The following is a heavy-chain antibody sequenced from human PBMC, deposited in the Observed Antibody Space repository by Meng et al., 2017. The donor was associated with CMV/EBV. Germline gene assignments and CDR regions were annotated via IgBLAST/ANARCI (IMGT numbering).Heavy chain of an antibody. CDR3: ARAPLIAAAGIGYIAAFDI. Sequence: FSSYWMHWVRQAPGKGLVWVSRINGDGTSTSYADSVKGRFTISRDDAKNTLYLQMNSLRAEDTAVYYCARAPLIAAAGIGYIAAFDIWGQGTMVTVSS. CDR1: FSSYW. CDR2: INGDGTST. J-gene: IGHJ3*02. D-gene: IGHD6-13*01. V-gene: IGHV3-74*01.